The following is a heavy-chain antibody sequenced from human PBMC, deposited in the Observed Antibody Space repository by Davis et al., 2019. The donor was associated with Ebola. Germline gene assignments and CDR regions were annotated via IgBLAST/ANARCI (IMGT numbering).Heavy chain of an antibody. V-gene: IGHV3-7*03. CDR3: ARVGARVYSSSWYLMVGGDY. Sequence: GESLKISCAASGFTFSSYWMSWVRQAPGKGLEWVANIKQDGSEKYYVDSVKGRFTISRDNAKNSLYLQMNSLRAEDTAVYYCARVGARVYSSSWYLMVGGDYWGQGTLVTVSS. D-gene: IGHD6-13*01. CDR2: IKQDGSEK. J-gene: IGHJ4*02. CDR1: GFTFSSYW.